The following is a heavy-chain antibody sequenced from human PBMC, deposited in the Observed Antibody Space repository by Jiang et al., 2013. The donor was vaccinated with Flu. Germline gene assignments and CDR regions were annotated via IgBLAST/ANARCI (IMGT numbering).Heavy chain of an antibody. V-gene: IGHV3-30*02. CDR2: IRYDGTNQ. CDR3: ATLRGSSYDTYLLDS. CDR1: GFSFSYYA. Sequence: VQLVESGGGVVQPGGSLRLSCGASGFSFSYYAMYWVRQAPGKGLEWLASIRYDGTNQYYADSVKGRLTISRDNSKNTLSLQMNSLRPEDTAVYYCATLRGSSYDTYLLDSWGQGTLVTILL. J-gene: IGHJ4*02. D-gene: IGHD2-15*01.